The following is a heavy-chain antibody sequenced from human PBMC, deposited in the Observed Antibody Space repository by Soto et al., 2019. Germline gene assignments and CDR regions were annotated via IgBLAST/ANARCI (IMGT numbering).Heavy chain of an antibody. V-gene: IGHV1-18*01. D-gene: IGHD2-2*01. CDR1: GYTFTSYG. CDR3: ARGPYCSNSSCYLRD. CDR2: ISVNNGNT. Sequence: ASVKVSCKASGYTFTSYGINWVRQAPGQGLEWMGWISVNNGNTNYAQKFQGRVTMTTDTSTSTAYLDLRSLRSDDTAVYFCARGPYCSNSSCYLRDWGQGTLVTVSS. J-gene: IGHJ4*02.